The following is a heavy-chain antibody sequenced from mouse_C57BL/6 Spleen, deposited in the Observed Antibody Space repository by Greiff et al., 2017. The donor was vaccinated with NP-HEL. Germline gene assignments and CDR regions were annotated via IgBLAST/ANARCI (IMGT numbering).Heavy chain of an antibody. D-gene: IGHD2-4*01. CDR1: GFTFSSYA. Sequence: EVKLVESGGGLVKPGGSLKLSCAASGFTFSSYAMSWVRQTPEKRLEWVATISAGGSYTYYPDNVKGRFTISRDNAKNNLYLQMSHLKSEDTAMYYCAREGGYYDYIPAMDYWGQGTSVTVSS. CDR3: AREGGYYDYIPAMDY. V-gene: IGHV5-4*01. CDR2: ISAGGSYT. J-gene: IGHJ4*01.